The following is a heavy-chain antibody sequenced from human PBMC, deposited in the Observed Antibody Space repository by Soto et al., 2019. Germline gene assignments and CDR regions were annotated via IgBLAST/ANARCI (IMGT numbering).Heavy chain of an antibody. CDR2: IFYSGST. Sequence: QVQLQESGPGLVKPSETLSLTCTVSGASVSSGNYYWSWIRQPPGKGLECIGYIFYSGSTNYNPSLKSRVTMSIDTSKNQFSLKLSSVTAADTAVYYCARGSGSYYAYWGQGTLVTVSS. CDR1: GASVSSGNYY. D-gene: IGHD1-26*01. CDR3: ARGSGSYYAY. V-gene: IGHV4-61*01. J-gene: IGHJ4*02.